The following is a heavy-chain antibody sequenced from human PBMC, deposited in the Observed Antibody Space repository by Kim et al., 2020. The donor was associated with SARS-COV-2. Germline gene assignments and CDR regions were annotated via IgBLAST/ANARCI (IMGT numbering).Heavy chain of an antibody. J-gene: IGHJ6*02. V-gene: IGHV7-4-1*02. CDR3: ARDLSSSSWFSSGYYYYGMDV. Sequence: ASVKVSCKASGYTFTSYAMNWVRQAPGQGLEWMGWINTNTGNPTYAQGFTGRFVFSLDTSVSTAYLQISSLKAEDTAVYYCARDLSSSSWFSSGYYYYGMDVWGQGTTVTVSS. D-gene: IGHD6-13*01. CDR2: INTNTGNP. CDR1: GYTFTSYA.